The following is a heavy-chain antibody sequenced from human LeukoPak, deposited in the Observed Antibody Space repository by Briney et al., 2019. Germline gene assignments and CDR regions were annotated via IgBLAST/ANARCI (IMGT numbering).Heavy chain of an antibody. CDR1: GGSISDDY. D-gene: IGHD5-18*01. CDR3: ARGGYSYGYGPYYYYMDV. CDR2: IYYSGST. Sequence: PSETLSLTCTVFGGSISDDYWTWIRQPAGKGLEWIGYIYYSGSTNYNPSLKSRVTISVDTSKNQFSLKLSSVTAADTAVYYCARGGYSYGYGPYYYYMDVWGKGTTVTVSS. J-gene: IGHJ6*03. V-gene: IGHV4-59*01.